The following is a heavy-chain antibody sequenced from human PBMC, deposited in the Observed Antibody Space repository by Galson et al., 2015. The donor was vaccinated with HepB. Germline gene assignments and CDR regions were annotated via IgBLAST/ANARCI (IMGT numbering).Heavy chain of an antibody. CDR2: ISWNSGSI. J-gene: IGHJ6*02. D-gene: IGHD3-10*01. CDR1: GFTFDDYA. CDR3: AKDMADPVWFGELPPEGGMDV. Sequence: SVRLSCAASGFTFDDYAMHWVRQAPGKGLEWVSGISWNSGSIGYADSVKGRFTISRDNAKNSLYLQMNSLRAEDTALYYCAKDMADPVWFGELPPEGGMDVWGQGTTVTVSS. V-gene: IGHV3-9*01.